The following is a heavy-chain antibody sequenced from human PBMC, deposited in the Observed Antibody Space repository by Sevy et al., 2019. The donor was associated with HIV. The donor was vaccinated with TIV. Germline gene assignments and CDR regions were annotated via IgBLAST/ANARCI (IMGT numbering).Heavy chain of an antibody. J-gene: IGHJ6*02. D-gene: IGHD6-13*01. CDR2: IKQDGSEK. CDR1: GFTFSSYW. Sequence: GGSLRLSCAASGFTFSSYWMSWVRQAPGKGLEWVANIKQDGSEKYYVDSVKGRFTISRANAKNSLYLQMNSLRAEDTAVYYCARDGAAAGCYGLYGMDVWGQGTTVTVSS. CDR3: ARDGAAAGCYGLYGMDV. V-gene: IGHV3-7*01.